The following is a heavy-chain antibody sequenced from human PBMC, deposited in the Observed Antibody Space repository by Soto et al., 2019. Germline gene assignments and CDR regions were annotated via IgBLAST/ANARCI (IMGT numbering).Heavy chain of an antibody. V-gene: IGHV3-48*01. J-gene: IGHJ5*02. CDR1: GFTFSSYS. Sequence: EVQLVESGGGLVQPGGSLRLSCAASGFTFSSYSMNWVRQAPGKGLEWVSYISSSSSTIYYADSVKGRFTISRDNAKNSLYLQMNSLRAEDTAVYYCARDPDSSGWDNWFDPWGQGTLVTVSS. D-gene: IGHD6-19*01. CDR2: ISSSSSTI. CDR3: ARDPDSSGWDNWFDP.